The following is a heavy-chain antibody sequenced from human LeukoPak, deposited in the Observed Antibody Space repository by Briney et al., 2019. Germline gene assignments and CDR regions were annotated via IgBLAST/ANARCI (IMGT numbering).Heavy chain of an antibody. CDR3: ARVSSAGYTSGWYPIFYYYYYMDV. Sequence: GSLRLSCAASGFIFSDYYMGWIRQAPGKGLEWVSYISSSGPTIYYADSVKGRFTISRDNAKKSLYLQMNSLRTDDTAVYYCARVSSAGYTSGWYPIFYYYYYMDVWGKGTTVTVSS. CDR2: ISSSGPTI. CDR1: GFIFSDYY. D-gene: IGHD6-19*01. J-gene: IGHJ6*03. V-gene: IGHV3-11*01.